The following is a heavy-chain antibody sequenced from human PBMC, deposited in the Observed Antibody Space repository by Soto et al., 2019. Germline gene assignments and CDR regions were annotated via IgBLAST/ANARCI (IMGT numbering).Heavy chain of an antibody. V-gene: IGHV1-18*01. Sequence: GASVKVSCKASGYTFTSYGLSWVRQAPGQGLEWMGCISTYNGKTTYAQKLQGRVTMTTDKSTSTAYMELSSLRSEDTAVYYCARGDRYCSSTSCSYYYYGMDVWGQGTTVTVSS. CDR3: ARGDRYCSSTSCSYYYYGMDV. D-gene: IGHD2-2*01. CDR1: GYTFTSYG. J-gene: IGHJ6*02. CDR2: ISTYNGKT.